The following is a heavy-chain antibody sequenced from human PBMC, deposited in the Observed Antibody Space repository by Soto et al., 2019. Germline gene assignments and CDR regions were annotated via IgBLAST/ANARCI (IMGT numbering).Heavy chain of an antibody. CDR2: IKSKTDGGTT. CDR1: GLIFSNAS. CDR3: TTDWWELLGLNYGMDV. V-gene: IGHV3-15*01. D-gene: IGHD1-26*01. Sequence: GGSLIRSCSASGLIFSNASMIYVLQAPGNRLEWVGRIKSKTDGGTTDDAAPVKGRFTISRDDSKNTLYLQMNSLKTEDTAVYYCTTDWWELLGLNYGMDVWGQGTTFTVSS. J-gene: IGHJ6*01.